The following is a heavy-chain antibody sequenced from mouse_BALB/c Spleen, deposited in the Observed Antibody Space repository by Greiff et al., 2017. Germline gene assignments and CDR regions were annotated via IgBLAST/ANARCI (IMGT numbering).Heavy chain of an antibody. CDR3: ARGRGHWYFDV. CDR1: GYSITSDYA. J-gene: IGHJ1*01. CDR2: ISYSGST. V-gene: IGHV3-2*02. Sequence: EVKLMESGPGLVKPSQSLSLTCTVTGYSITSDYAWNWIRQFPGNKLEWMGYISYSGSTSYNPSLKSRISITRDTSKNQFFLQLNSVTTEDTATYYCARGRGHWYFDVWGAGTTVTVSS.